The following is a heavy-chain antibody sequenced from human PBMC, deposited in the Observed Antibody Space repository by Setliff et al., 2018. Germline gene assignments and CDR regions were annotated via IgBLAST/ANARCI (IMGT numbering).Heavy chain of an antibody. V-gene: IGHV4-61*09. Sequence: SETLSLTCTVSGGSISSGSYYWSWIRQPAGKGLEWIGHIYTSGSTNYNPSLKSRVTVSVDTSKNQFSLKLSSVTAADTAVYYCAREDGGGWLAPFDDWGQGTLVTVSS. CDR2: IYTSGST. CDR1: GGSISSGSYY. D-gene: IGHD6-19*01. J-gene: IGHJ4*02. CDR3: AREDGGGWLAPFDD.